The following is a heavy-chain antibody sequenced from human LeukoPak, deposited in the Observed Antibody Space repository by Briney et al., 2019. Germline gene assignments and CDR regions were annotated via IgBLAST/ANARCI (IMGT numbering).Heavy chain of an antibody. CDR3: ARGYISPRMNWFDP. J-gene: IGHJ5*02. CDR1: GFTFSSYW. Sequence: GGSLRLSCAASGFTFSSYWMSWVRQARGKGREWVANIKQDGSEKYYVDSLKGRFTISRDNAKNSLYLQMNSLTAEDTAVYYCARGYISPRMNWFDPWGQGTLVTVSS. V-gene: IGHV3-7*05. D-gene: IGHD3-16*02. CDR2: IKQDGSEK.